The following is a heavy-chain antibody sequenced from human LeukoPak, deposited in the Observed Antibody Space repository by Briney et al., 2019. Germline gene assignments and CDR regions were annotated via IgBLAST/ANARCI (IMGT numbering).Heavy chain of an antibody. D-gene: IGHD3-22*01. J-gene: IGHJ5*02. V-gene: IGHV4-34*01. CDR2: INHRGST. Sequence: SETLYLTCAVYGGSFSGYYWSWIRQPPGKGLEWIGEINHRGSTNYNPSLKSRVTISVDTSKNQFSLKLSSVTAADTAVYYCARTSIYYDSSGYRSWGQGTLVTVSS. CDR3: ARTSIYYDSSGYRS. CDR1: GGSFSGYY.